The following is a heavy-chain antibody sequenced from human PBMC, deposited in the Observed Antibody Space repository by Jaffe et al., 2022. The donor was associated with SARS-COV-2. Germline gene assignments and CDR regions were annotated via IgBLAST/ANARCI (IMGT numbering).Heavy chain of an antibody. Sequence: EVQLLESGGGLVQPGGSLRLSCAASGFTFSSYAMSWVRQAPGKGLEWVSAISGSGGSTYYADSVKGRFTISRDNSKNTLYLQMNSLRAEDTAVYYCASRHITMVRGVSPFAFDIWGQGTMVTVSS. CDR1: GFTFSSYA. D-gene: IGHD3-10*01. V-gene: IGHV3-23*01. J-gene: IGHJ3*02. CDR3: ASRHITMVRGVSPFAFDI. CDR2: ISGSGGST.